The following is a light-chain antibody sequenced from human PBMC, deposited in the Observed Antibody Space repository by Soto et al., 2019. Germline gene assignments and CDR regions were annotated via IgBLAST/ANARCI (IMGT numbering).Light chain of an antibody. CDR3: QQYNSDYT. CDR2: DAS. Sequence: DIQMTQSPSTLSASVGDRDTITCRASQSISTSLAWYQQKPGKAPKFLIYDASSLESGVPSRFSGSGSGTEFTLTISSLQPDDFASYYCQQYNSDYTFGQGTKLEIK. V-gene: IGKV1-5*01. J-gene: IGKJ2*01. CDR1: QSISTS.